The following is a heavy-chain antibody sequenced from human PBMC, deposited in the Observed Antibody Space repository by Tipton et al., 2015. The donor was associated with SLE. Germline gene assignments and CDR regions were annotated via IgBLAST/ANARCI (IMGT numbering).Heavy chain of an antibody. D-gene: IGHD2-2*01. CDR2: INHSGST. CDR1: GGSFSGYY. Sequence: TLSLTCAVYGGSFSGYYWSWIRQPPGKGLEWIGEINHSGSTNYNPSLKSRVTISVDTSKNQFSLKLSSVTAADTAVYYCARGRDIVVVPAAKGGMDVWGQGTTVTVSS. CDR3: ARGRDIVVVPAAKGGMDV. V-gene: IGHV4-34*01. J-gene: IGHJ6*02.